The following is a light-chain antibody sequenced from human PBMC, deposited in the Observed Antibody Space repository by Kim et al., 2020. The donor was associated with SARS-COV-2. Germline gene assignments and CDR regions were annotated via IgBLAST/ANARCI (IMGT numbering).Light chain of an antibody. CDR3: QSYDSSNHVV. Sequence: KTVTISCTGSSGSIAGNYVQWYQQRPGSAPTTVIYEDNQRPSGVPDRFSGSIDSSSNSASLTISGLKTEDEADYYCQSYDSSNHVVFGGGTQLTVL. J-gene: IGLJ2*01. V-gene: IGLV6-57*02. CDR1: SGSIAGNY. CDR2: EDN.